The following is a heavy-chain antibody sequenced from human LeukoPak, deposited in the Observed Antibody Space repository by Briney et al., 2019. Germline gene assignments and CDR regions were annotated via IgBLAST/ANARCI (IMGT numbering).Heavy chain of an antibody. V-gene: IGHV4-4*09. J-gene: IGHJ4*02. CDR3: ARDFEFVRQQPVL. CDR2: IYTSGST. D-gene: IGHD6-13*01. Sequence: PSGTLSLTCTVSGGSISSYYWSWIRQPPGKGLEWIGYIYTSGSTNYNPSLKSRVTISVDTSKNQFSLKLSSVTAADTAVYYCARDFEFVRQQPVLWGQGTLVTVSS. CDR1: GGSISSYY.